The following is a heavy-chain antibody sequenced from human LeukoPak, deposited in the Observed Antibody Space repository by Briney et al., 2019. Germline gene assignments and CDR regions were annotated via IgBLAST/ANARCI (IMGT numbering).Heavy chain of an antibody. CDR1: GGSISSTSYY. V-gene: IGHV4-39*07. CDR2: IYYSGST. J-gene: IGHJ4*02. CDR3: ARVEMATALVDY. D-gene: IGHD5-24*01. Sequence: PSETLSLTCTVSGGSISSTSYYWGWIRQPPGKGLEWIGSIYYSGSTYYNPSLKSRVTISVDTSKNQFSLKLSSVTAADTAVYYCARVEMATALVDYWGQGTLVTVSS.